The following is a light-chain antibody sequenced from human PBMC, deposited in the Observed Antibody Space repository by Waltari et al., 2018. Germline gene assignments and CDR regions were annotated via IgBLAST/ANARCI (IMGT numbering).Light chain of an antibody. Sequence: QSALTQPASVSGSPGQSITISCTGTSSDVGSYNLGSWYQQHPGKAPELMIYEVSKRPSGVSNRFSGSKSGNTASLTITGLQAEDEADYYCCSYAGSSTWVFGGGTKLTVL. CDR1: SSDVGSYNL. J-gene: IGLJ3*02. CDR3: CSYAGSSTWV. CDR2: EVS. V-gene: IGLV2-23*02.